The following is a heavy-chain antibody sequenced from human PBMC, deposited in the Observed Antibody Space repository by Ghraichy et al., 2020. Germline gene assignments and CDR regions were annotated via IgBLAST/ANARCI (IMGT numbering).Heavy chain of an antibody. Sequence: ASVKVSCKASGYTFTSYGISWVRQAPGQGLEWMGWISAYNGNTNYAQKLQGRVTMTTDTSTSTAYMELRSLRSDDTAVYYCARPIYGSGSSNWFDPWGQGTLVTVSS. CDR3: ARPIYGSGSSNWFDP. J-gene: IGHJ5*02. V-gene: IGHV1-18*04. D-gene: IGHD3-10*01. CDR1: GYTFTSYG. CDR2: ISAYNGNT.